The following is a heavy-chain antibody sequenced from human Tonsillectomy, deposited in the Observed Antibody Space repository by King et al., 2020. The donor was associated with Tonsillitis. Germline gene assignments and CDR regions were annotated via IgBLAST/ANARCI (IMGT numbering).Heavy chain of an antibody. CDR2: INHSGST. CDR1: GGSFIGYY. Sequence: VQLQQWGAGLLKTSETLSLTGADYGGSFIGYYWSWIRQTPGKGLAWIGEINHSGSTNYNPSLKSRVIISVDTSKNQFSLKLSCVNAADMALYYCASLAYCGGDCYSSWFDPWGQGTLVTVSS. D-gene: IGHD2-21*02. CDR3: ASLAYCGGDCYSSWFDP. J-gene: IGHJ5*02. V-gene: IGHV4-34*01.